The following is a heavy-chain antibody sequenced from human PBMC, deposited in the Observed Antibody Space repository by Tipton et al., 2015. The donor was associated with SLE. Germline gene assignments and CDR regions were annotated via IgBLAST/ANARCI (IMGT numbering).Heavy chain of an antibody. CDR1: GFTFSDYY. CDR2: ISSSSGYI. Sequence: GSLRLSCAASGFTFSDYYVSWVRQAPGKGLEWVSSISSSSGYIYYADSVKGRFTISRDKSKNTVYLQMDSLRSDDTAVYYCARETGSPWGQGTLVTVSS. D-gene: IGHD1-14*01. CDR3: ARETGSP. V-gene: IGHV3-11*06. J-gene: IGHJ5*02.